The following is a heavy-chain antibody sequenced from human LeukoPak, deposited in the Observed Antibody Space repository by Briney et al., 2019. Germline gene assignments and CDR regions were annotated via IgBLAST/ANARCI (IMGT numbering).Heavy chain of an antibody. CDR1: GFTFDDYA. Sequence: PGGSLRLSCAASGFTFDDYAMHWVRQAPGKGLEWVSLISGDGGSTYYADSVKGRFTISRDNSKNSLYLQMNSLRTEDTALYYCVKDAAAGFYGMDVWGQGTTVTVSS. V-gene: IGHV3-43*02. CDR3: VKDAAAGFYGMDV. CDR2: ISGDGGST. J-gene: IGHJ6*02. D-gene: IGHD6-13*01.